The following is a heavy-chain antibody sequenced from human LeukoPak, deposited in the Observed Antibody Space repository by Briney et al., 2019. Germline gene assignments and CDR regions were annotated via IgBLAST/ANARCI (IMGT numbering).Heavy chain of an antibody. CDR2: IYPSGST. V-gene: IGHV4-4*07. D-gene: IGHD3-10*01. J-gene: IGHJ6*03. CDR1: GGSISSYY. CDR3: ASSGSYYSNYYMDV. Sequence: SETLSLTCTVSGGSISSYYWSWIRQPAGKGLEWIGRIYPSGSTNDNPSLKGRVTLSVDTSKNLFSLNLSSVTAADTAVYYCASSGSYYSNYYMDVWGKGTTVTISS.